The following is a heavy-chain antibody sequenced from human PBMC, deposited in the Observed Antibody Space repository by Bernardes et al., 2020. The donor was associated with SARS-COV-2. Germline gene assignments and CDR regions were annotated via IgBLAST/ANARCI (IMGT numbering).Heavy chain of an antibody. CDR3: ARDFGGPVDH. CDR2: MNIDGSRT. V-gene: IGHV3-74*01. J-gene: IGHJ4*02. Sequence: GGSLRLSCAACGFSVSSYWMHWVRQAPGKGLVWVSRMNIDGSRTDYADSVRGRFTIIRDNAQNTLYLQMNSLRIEDTAVYYCARDFGGPVDHWGQGTLVTVSS. CDR1: GFSVSSYW. D-gene: IGHD3-16*01.